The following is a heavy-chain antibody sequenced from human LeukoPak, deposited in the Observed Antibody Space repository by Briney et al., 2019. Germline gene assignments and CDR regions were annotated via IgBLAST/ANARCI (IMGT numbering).Heavy chain of an antibody. CDR1: GGSISSYY. CDR2: IYYSGST. Sequence: SETLSLTCTVSGGSISSYYWSWIRQPPGKGLGWIGYIYYSGSTNYSPSLKSRVTISVDTSKNQFSLKLSSVTAADTAVYYCARDLRRDGYKYYFDYWGQGTLVTVSS. CDR3: ARDLRRDGYKYYFDY. V-gene: IGHV4-59*01. D-gene: IGHD5-24*01. J-gene: IGHJ4*02.